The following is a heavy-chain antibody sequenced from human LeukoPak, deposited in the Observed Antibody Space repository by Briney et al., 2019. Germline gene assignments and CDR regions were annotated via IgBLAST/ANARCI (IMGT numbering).Heavy chain of an antibody. J-gene: IGHJ3*02. Sequence: EASVKVSCKASGYTFTSYGISWVRQAPGQGLEWMGWISAYNGNTNYAQKLQGRVTMTTDTSTSTAYMELRSLRSEDTAVYYCATTYYYDRWGRAFDIWGQGTMVTVSS. CDR1: GYTFTSYG. D-gene: IGHD3-22*01. CDR2: ISAYNGNT. V-gene: IGHV1-18*01. CDR3: ATTYYYDRWGRAFDI.